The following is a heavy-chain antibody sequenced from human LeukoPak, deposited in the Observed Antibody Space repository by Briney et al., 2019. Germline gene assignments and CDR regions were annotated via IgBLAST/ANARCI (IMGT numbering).Heavy chain of an antibody. CDR2: IYTSGST. J-gene: IGHJ4*02. D-gene: IGHD6-19*01. CDR1: GGSISSYY. Sequence: SETLSLTCTVSGGSISSYYWSWIRQPAGKGLEWIGRIYTSGSTSYNPSLKSRVTISVDKSKNQFSLKLSSVTAADTAVYYCARDFPGIAVAGPLDYWGQGTLVTVSS. V-gene: IGHV4-4*07. CDR3: ARDFPGIAVAGPLDY.